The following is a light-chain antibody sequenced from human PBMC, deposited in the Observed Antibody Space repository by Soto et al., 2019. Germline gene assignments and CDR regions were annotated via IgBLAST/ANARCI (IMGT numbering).Light chain of an antibody. J-gene: IGLJ1*01. CDR1: SNGIGSYDY. CDR3: TAFSANRVYL. Sequence: QSALTQPISVSGSPGQSITISCTENSNGIGSYDYVCWYQQHPGKAPRLLIHGVHNRSPGISGRFSASKSGLTASLTISGLQAEDEADYYCTAFSANRVYLFGPGTKVTVL. V-gene: IGLV2-14*01. CDR2: GVH.